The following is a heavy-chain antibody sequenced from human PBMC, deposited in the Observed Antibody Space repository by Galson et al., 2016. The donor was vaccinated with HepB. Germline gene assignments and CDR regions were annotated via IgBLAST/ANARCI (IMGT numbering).Heavy chain of an antibody. Sequence: SVKVSCKASGYTFSDYSIHWLRQAPGEGPEWMGRINPNTGGTNYAQKFQGRVTMTWDTSISTAYMQLTRLRSDDTAVYYGARAYPVFIQFVSLAAGLDVWGQGTTVTVSS. CDR3: ARAYPVFIQFVSLAAGLDV. V-gene: IGHV1-2*06. CDR2: INPNTGGT. D-gene: IGHD3-16*01. CDR1: GYTFSDYS. J-gene: IGHJ6*02.